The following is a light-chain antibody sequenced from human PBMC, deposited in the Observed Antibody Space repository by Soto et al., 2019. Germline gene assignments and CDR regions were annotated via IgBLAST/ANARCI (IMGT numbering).Light chain of an antibody. CDR1: QSVSNS. Sequence: EIVLTQSPATLSLSPGERATLSCRASQSVSNSLAWYQQKPGQAPRLLMYDASNRATGIPARFSGSGSETDFTLTISGLEPEDFAVYYCQQRYNWLTFGGGTKVEIK. V-gene: IGKV3-11*01. CDR3: QQRYNWLT. CDR2: DAS. J-gene: IGKJ4*01.